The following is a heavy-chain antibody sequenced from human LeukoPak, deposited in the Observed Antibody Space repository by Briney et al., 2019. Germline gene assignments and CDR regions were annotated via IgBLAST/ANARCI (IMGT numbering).Heavy chain of an antibody. D-gene: IGHD1-1*01. Sequence: SETLSLTCTVSGGSVSSGSYYWSWIRQPPGKGLEWIGYIYYSGSTNYNPSLKSRVTISVDTSKNQFSLKLSSVTAADTAVYYCARYNPTTENWFDPWGQGTLVTVSS. J-gene: IGHJ5*02. CDR1: GGSVSSGSYY. CDR2: IYYSGST. CDR3: ARYNPTTENWFDP. V-gene: IGHV4-61*01.